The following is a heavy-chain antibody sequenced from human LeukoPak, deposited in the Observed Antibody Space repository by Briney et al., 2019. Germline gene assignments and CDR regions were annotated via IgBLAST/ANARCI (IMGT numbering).Heavy chain of an antibody. D-gene: IGHD2-2*01. J-gene: IGHJ6*02. CDR3: ARAVGCSSTSCYRYYYYYGMDV. CDR1: GGSISSYY. CDR2: IYYSGST. V-gene: IGHV4-59*01. Sequence: SETLSLTCTVSGGSISSYYWSWIRQPPGKGLEWIGYIYYSGSTNYNPSLKSRVTISVDTSKNQFSLKLSSVTAADTAVYYCARAVGCSSTSCYRYYYYYGMDVWGQGTTVTVSS.